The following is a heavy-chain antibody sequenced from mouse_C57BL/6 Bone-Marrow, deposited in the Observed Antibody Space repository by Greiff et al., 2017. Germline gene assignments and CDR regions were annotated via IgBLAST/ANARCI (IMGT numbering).Heavy chain of an antibody. CDR3: FLGVDDYSFAY. J-gene: IGHJ3*01. CDR1: GFNIKDDY. D-gene: IGHD2-4*01. V-gene: IGHV14-4*01. CDR2: IDPENGDT. Sequence: VQLQQSGAELVRPGASVTLSCTASGFNIKDDYMHWVKQRPEQGLEWIGWIDPENGDTEYASKFQGKATITADTSSNTADLQRSSLTSEDTAVYYCFLGVDDYSFAYWCQGTLITVSA.